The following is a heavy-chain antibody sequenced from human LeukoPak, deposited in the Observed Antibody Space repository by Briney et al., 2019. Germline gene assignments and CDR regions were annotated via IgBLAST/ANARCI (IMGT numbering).Heavy chain of an antibody. V-gene: IGHV4-59*01. Sequence: SETLSLTCTVSGGSISSYYWSWLRQPPGKGLDGFGFAYSSGSTNYNPSLKSRVTISVDTSKNQFSLKLSSVTAADTAVYYCARDPGYCSGGSCYSSGIDYWGQGTLVTVSS. D-gene: IGHD2-15*01. CDR1: GGSISSYY. CDR3: ARDPGYCSGGSCYSSGIDY. CDR2: AYSSGST. J-gene: IGHJ4*02.